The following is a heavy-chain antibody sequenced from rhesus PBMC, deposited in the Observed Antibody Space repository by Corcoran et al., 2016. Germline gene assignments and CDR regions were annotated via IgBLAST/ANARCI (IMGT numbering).Heavy chain of an antibody. D-gene: IGHD2-27*01. Sequence: EVQLVESGGGLVQPGGSLRLSCAASGFTFSSYGMHWVRQAPGKGLEWVAVISYDGSKKYCADSVKDRFTISRDNSKNMLYLQMNNLILEDTAVYYCARESGMTSPFFDCWGQGVLVTVSS. V-gene: IGHV3-54*02. J-gene: IGHJ4*01. CDR3: ARESGMTSPFFDC. CDR2: ISYDGSKK. CDR1: GFTFSSYG.